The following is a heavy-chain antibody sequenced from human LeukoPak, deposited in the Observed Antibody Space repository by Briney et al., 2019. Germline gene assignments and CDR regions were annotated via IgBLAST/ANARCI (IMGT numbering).Heavy chain of an antibody. CDR2: IIPIFGTA. D-gene: IGHD3-9*01. J-gene: IGHJ4*02. CDR3: ARVGATYYDILTGYSPGGDY. Sequence: SVKVSCKASGGTFSSYAISWVRQAPGQGLEWMGGIIPIFGTANYAQKFQGRVTITADESTSTAYMEQSSLRSEDTAVYYCARVGATYYDILTGYSPGGDYWGQGTLVTVSS. CDR1: GGTFSSYA. V-gene: IGHV1-69*13.